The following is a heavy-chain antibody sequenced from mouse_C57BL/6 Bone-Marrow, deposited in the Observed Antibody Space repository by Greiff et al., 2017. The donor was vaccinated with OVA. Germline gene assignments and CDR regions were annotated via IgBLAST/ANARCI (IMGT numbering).Heavy chain of an antibody. J-gene: IGHJ4*01. CDR2: IRNKANNHAT. D-gene: IGHD1-1*01. CDR3: TYGSPLYAMDY. V-gene: IGHV6-6*01. Sequence: EVHLVESGGGLVQPGGSMKLSCAASGFTFSDAWMDWVRQSPEKGLEWVAEIRNKANNHATYYAESVKGRFTISRDDSKSSVYLQMNSLRAEDTGIYYCTYGSPLYAMDYWGQGTSVTVSS. CDR1: GFTFSDAW.